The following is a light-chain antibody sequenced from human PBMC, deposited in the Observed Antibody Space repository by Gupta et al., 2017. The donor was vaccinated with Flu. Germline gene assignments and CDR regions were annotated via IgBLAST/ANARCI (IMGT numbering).Light chain of an antibody. Sequence: EIVLTHSPDTLSLSPGERATLSCRASQSVSSSYLAWYQQKPGQAPRLLIYGASIRATGIPDRFSGRGSGTHFTLTISRLEPEDFAVYYCQYDGTSSFTFGHGTKVDIK. CDR2: GAS. CDR3: QYDGTSSFT. J-gene: IGKJ3*01. CDR1: QSVSSSY. V-gene: IGKV3-20*01.